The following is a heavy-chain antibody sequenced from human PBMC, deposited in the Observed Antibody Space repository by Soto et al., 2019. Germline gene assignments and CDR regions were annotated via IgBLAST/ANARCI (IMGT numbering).Heavy chain of an antibody. Sequence: ASVKVSCKASGYTFINYYMDWVRQAPGQGLEWMGIINPNGGSTTYAQKFQGRVTLTRDTSTNTVNMELNSLRAEDTAVYYCAREYSSLLYYYGMDVWGQGTTVTVSS. CDR2: INPNGGST. CDR1: GYTFINYY. D-gene: IGHD6-13*01. J-gene: IGHJ6*02. V-gene: IGHV1-46*01. CDR3: AREYSSLLYYYGMDV.